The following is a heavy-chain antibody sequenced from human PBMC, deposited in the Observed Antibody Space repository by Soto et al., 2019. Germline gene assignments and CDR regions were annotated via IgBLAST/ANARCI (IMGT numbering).Heavy chain of an antibody. Sequence: GASVKVSCKASGYTFTNYDINWVRQAAGQGLEWMGWMNPSSANTGYAQKFQGRVTMTRDTSISTAYMELSNLRSEDTAMYYCARAEATPSPNWFDPWGQGTLVTVSS. CDR3: ARAEATPSPNWFDP. CDR2: MNPSSANT. CDR1: GYTFTNYD. V-gene: IGHV1-8*01. J-gene: IGHJ5*02.